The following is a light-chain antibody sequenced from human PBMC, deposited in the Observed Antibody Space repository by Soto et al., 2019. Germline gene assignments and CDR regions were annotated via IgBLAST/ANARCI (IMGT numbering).Light chain of an antibody. CDR3: SSYTSSSTLFYV. Sequence: QSALTQPASVSGSPGQSITISCTGTSSDVGGYNYVSRYQQHPGKAPKLMIYAVSNRPSGVSNRFSGSKSGNTASLTISGLQAEDEADYYCSSYTSSSTLFYVFGTGTKLTVL. CDR1: SSDVGGYNY. CDR2: AVS. V-gene: IGLV2-14*01. J-gene: IGLJ1*01.